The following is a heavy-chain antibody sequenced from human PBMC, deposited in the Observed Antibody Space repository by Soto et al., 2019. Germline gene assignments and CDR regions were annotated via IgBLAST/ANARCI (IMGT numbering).Heavy chain of an antibody. CDR2: INPNSSGT. Sequence: ASVTVSCKASGYTFTGYYIYWVRQAPGEGLEGMGWINPNSSGTNYAQKFQGWDTMTRDTSISTAFSALCRRRSYDLTVYYCASSGGSRVARPGMCFDPWGRGTRSTV. V-gene: IGHV1-2*04. D-gene: IGHD6-6*01. CDR3: ASSGGSRVARPGMCFDP. J-gene: IGHJ5*02. CDR1: GYTFTGYY.